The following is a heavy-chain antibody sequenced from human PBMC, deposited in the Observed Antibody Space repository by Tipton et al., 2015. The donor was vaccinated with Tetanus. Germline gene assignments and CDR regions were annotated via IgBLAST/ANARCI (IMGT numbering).Heavy chain of an antibody. Sequence: SLRLSCAASGFTFSHYYMSWVRQAPGKGLEWVSALSGSGASTYYADSVKGRFTISRDNSKNTLYLQMNSLRAEDTAVYYCAKDQPSGDLSFDYWGQGTLVTVSS. CDR1: GFTFSHYY. CDR3: AKDQPSGDLSFDY. D-gene: IGHD4-17*01. V-gene: IGHV3-23*01. CDR2: LSGSGAST. J-gene: IGHJ4*02.